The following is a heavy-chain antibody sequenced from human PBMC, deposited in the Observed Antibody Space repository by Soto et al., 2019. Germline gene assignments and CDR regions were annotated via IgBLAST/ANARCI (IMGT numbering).Heavy chain of an antibody. CDR2: ISSSSSYI. D-gene: IGHD5-12*01. CDR1: GFTFSSYS. Sequence: VGSLRLSCAASGFTFSSYSMNWVRQAPGKGLEWVSSISSSSSYIYYADSVKGRFTISRDNAKNSLYLQMNSLRAEDTAVYYCARDRRGYGAITGFDYWGQGTLVTVSS. V-gene: IGHV3-21*01. CDR3: ARDRRGYGAITGFDY. J-gene: IGHJ4*02.